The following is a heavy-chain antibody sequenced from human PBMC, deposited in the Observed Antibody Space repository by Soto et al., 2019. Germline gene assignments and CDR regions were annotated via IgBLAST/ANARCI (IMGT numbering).Heavy chain of an antibody. CDR2: IYYSGST. CDR1: GGSISSGDYY. V-gene: IGHV4-30-4*01. CDR3: ARDWKSAAAKTLSPSRFDP. Sequence: PSETLSLTCTVSGGSISSGDYYWSWIRQPPGKGLEWIGYIYYSGSTYYNPSLKSRVTISVDTSKNQFSLKLSSVTAADTAVYYCARDWKSAAAKTLSPSRFDPWGQGTLVTVSS. D-gene: IGHD6-13*01. J-gene: IGHJ5*02.